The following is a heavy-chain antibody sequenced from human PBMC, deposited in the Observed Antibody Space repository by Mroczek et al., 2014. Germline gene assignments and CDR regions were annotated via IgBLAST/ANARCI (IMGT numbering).Heavy chain of an antibody. D-gene: IGHD3-22*01. CDR1: GGSISSSSYY. CDR3: ARHGGYYDSSGYYYVSGGRGAFDI. Sequence: QVQLQESGPGLVKPSETLSLTCTVSGGSISSSSYYWGWIRQPPGKGLEWIGSIYYSGSTYYNPSLKSRVTISVDTSKNQFSLKLSSVTAADTAVYYCARHGGYYDSSGYYYVSGGRGAFDIWGQGTMVTVSS. J-gene: IGHJ3*02. CDR2: IYYSGST. V-gene: IGHV4-39*01.